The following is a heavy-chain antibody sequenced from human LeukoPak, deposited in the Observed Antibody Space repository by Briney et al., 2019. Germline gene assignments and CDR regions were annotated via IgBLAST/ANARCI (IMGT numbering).Heavy chain of an antibody. CDR2: ISTYTVET. CDR3: ATQPGRGSPFKS. D-gene: IGHD2-8*02. CDR1: GDTFTNYG. Sequence: GASVKVSCKASGDTFTNYGISWVRQAPGQGLEWMGWISTYTVETIYAQKFQGRVTLSTDTSTSTAYMELRSLRSDDTAVYYCATQPGRGSPFKSWGQGTLVTVSS. J-gene: IGHJ5*02. V-gene: IGHV1-18*01.